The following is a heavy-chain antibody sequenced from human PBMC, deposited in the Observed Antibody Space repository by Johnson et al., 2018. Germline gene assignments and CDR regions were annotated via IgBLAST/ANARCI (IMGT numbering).Heavy chain of an antibody. CDR1: GFTFSSYA. V-gene: IGHV3-15*01. CDR2: IKSKTDGGTT. CDR3: TTDTVGILEEYQRLCVFNYDYYMDV. J-gene: IGHJ6*03. Sequence: VQLVESGGGLVQPGGSLRLSCAASGFTFSSYAMSWVRQAPGKGLEWVGRIKSKTDGGTTDYAAPVKGRFTISRDVSKNTLYLQMNSLKTEDTAVYYCTTDTVGILEEYQRLCVFNYDYYMDVGGKGTTVTVSS. D-gene: IGHD2-2*01.